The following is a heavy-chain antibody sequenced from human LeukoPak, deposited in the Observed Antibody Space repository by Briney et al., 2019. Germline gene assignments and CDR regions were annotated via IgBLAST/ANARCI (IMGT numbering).Heavy chain of an antibody. J-gene: IGHJ6*03. V-gene: IGHV4-34*01. Sequence: PSETLSLTCAVYGGSFSGYYWSWIRQPPGKGLEWIGEINHSGSTNYNPSLKSRVTISVDTSKNQFSLKLSSVTAADSAVYYCARGRSYYYGSEKYYMDVWGKGTTVTVSS. CDR1: GGSFSGYY. CDR3: ARGRSYYYGSEKYYMDV. D-gene: IGHD3-10*01. CDR2: INHSGST.